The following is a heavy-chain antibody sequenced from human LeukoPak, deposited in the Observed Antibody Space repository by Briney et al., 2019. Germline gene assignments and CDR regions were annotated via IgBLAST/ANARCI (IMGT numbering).Heavy chain of an antibody. D-gene: IGHD3-10*01. CDR2: IYYSGST. CDR1: GGSISSSSYY. V-gene: IGHV4-39*07. CDR3: ARDIHYYGSGTYGAFDI. J-gene: IGHJ3*02. Sequence: SETLSLTCTVSGGSISSSSYYWGWIRQPPGKGLEWIGSIYYSGSTYYNPSLKSRVTISVDTSKNQFSLKLSSVTAADTAVYYCARDIHYYGSGTYGAFDIWGQGTMVTVSS.